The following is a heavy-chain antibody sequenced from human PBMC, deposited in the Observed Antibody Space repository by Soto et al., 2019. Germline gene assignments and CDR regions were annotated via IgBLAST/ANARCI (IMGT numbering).Heavy chain of an antibody. CDR1: GYRFSSYW. CDR3: ARLSGQLELRFSYYYYYGMDV. CDR2: IYPGDSDT. D-gene: IGHD1-7*01. Sequence: GELLKVCRRGAGYRFSSYWIGWERKMPGKGLEWMGIIYPGDSDTRYSPSFQGQVTISADKSISTAYLQWSSLKASDTAMYYCARLSGQLELRFSYYYYYGMDVWGQGTTVTVSS. V-gene: IGHV5-51*01. J-gene: IGHJ6*02.